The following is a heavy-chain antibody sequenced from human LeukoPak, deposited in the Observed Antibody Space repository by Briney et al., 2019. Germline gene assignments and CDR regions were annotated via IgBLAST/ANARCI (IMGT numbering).Heavy chain of an antibody. D-gene: IGHD6-19*01. CDR1: GFTFSSYA. Sequence: RGSLRLSCAASGFTFSSYAMSWVRQAPGKGLEWVSAISGSGGSTYYADSVKGRFTISRDNSKNTLYLQMNSLRAEDTAVYYCAKAPPRGWLGRGWDYWGQGTLVTVSS. J-gene: IGHJ4*02. CDR3: AKAPPRGWLGRGWDY. V-gene: IGHV3-23*01. CDR2: ISGSGGST.